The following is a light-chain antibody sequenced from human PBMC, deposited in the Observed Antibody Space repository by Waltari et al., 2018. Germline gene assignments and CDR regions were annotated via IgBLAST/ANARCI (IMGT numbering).Light chain of an antibody. V-gene: IGLV9-49*01. CDR1: SGYSNYK. CDR3: GADHGSGSNFVYV. Sequence: QPVLTQPPSASASLGASVTLTCTLSSGYSNYKVDWYQQRPGKGPRFVMRVATGGNVGSKGDGIPDRFSVLGSGLNRYLIIKNIQEEDESDYHCGADHGSGSNFVYVFGTGTKVTVL. CDR2: VATGGNVG. J-gene: IGLJ1*01.